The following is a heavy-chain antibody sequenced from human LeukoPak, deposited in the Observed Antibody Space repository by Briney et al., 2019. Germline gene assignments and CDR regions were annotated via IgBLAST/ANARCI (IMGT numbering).Heavy chain of an antibody. CDR3: ARDWIYSGSRFDAFDI. V-gene: IGHV3-53*01. Sequence: GGSLRLSCAASGFTVSSNYMSWVRQAPGKGLEWVSVIYSGGSTYYADSVKGRFTISRDNSKNTLYLQMNSLRAEDTAVYYCARDWIYSGSRFDAFDIWGQGTMVTVSS. CDR1: GFTVSSNY. J-gene: IGHJ3*02. CDR2: IYSGGST. D-gene: IGHD1-26*01.